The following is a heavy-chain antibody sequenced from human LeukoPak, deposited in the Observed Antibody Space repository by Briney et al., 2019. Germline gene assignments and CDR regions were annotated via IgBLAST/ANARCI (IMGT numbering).Heavy chain of an antibody. J-gene: IGHJ1*01. Sequence: GSSVKVSCKASGGTFSSYAISWVRQAPGQGLEWMGGIIPIFGTANYAQKFQGRVTITADESTSTAYMELSSLRAEDTAVYYCATDSSGFYRFQHWGQGTLVTVSS. CDR2: IIPIFGTA. CDR1: GGTFSSYA. D-gene: IGHD3-22*01. CDR3: ATDSSGFYRFQH. V-gene: IGHV1-69*01.